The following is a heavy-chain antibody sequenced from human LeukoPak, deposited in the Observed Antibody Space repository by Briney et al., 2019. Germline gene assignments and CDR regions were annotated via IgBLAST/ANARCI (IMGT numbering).Heavy chain of an antibody. V-gene: IGHV1-69*13. CDR2: IIPIFGTA. Sequence: SVKVSCKASGGTFSSYAISWVRQAPGQGLEWMGGIIPIFGTANYAQKFQGRVTITADESTSTAYMELSRLRSDDTAVYYCVTYYDFWSGYYTGIIGAYGMDVWGQGTTVTVSS. CDR3: VTYYDFWSGYYTGIIGAYGMDV. J-gene: IGHJ6*02. CDR1: GGTFSSYA. D-gene: IGHD3-3*01.